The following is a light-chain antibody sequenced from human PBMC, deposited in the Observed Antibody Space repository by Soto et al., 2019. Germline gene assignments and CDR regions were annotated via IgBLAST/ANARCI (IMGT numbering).Light chain of an antibody. CDR2: DNT. CDR3: QSYDTSLSASV. Sequence: QSVLTQPPSVSGAPGQRVTISCTGSRSNIGAGYAVHWYQQLPGTAPKLLIYDNTNRPSGVPDRFSASESGTSASLAITGLQSEDEADYYCQSYDTSLSASVFGGGTKLIVL. V-gene: IGLV1-40*01. CDR1: RSNIGAGYA. J-gene: IGLJ2*01.